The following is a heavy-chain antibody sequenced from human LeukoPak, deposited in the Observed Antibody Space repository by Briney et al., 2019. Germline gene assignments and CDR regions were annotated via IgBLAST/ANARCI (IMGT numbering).Heavy chain of an antibody. Sequence: GGSLRLSCAASGFTFSGYEMNWVRQAPGKGLEWVSSIISSGGATFYADSVKGRFTISRDNSKNTLYLQMNSLRAEDTAVYYCAKRVAYDYYFDYWGLGTLVTVSS. J-gene: IGHJ4*02. V-gene: IGHV3-23*01. CDR3: AKRVAYDYYFDY. CDR1: GFTFSGYE. D-gene: IGHD5-12*01. CDR2: IISSGGAT.